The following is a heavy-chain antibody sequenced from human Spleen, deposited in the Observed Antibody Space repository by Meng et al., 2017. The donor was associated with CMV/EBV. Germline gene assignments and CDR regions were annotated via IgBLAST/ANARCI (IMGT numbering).Heavy chain of an antibody. V-gene: IGHV3-30*02. CDR3: AYGTSTTVNY. CDR2: IRYDGSKR. CDR1: GFTFSLYG. J-gene: IGHJ4*02. Sequence: GGSLRLSCAASGFTFSLYGMHWVRQSPGKGLEWMSFIRYDGSKRYYAGSVKGRFTISRDNSKNTLSLQMNSLRAEDTGIYFCAYGTSTTVNYWGQGTLVTVSS. D-gene: IGHD1-1*01.